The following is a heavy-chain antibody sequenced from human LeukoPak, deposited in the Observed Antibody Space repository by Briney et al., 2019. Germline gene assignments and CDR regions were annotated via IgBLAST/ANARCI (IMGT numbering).Heavy chain of an antibody. CDR1: GLIFDDYT. D-gene: IGHD5-12*01. CDR3: AKGGGYEAQYYYYYLDV. V-gene: IGHV3-30*02. CDR2: IRYDGSNK. J-gene: IGHJ6*03. Sequence: GGSLRLSCAASGLIFDDYTMHWVRQAPGKGLEWVAFIRYDGSNKYYADSVKGRFTISRDNSKNTLYLQMKSLRAEDTAVYYCAKGGGYEAQYYYYYLDVWGKGTTVTISS.